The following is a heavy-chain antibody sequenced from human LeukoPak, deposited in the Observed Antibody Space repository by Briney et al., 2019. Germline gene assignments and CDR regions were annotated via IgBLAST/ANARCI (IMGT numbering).Heavy chain of an antibody. D-gene: IGHD1-26*01. Sequence: RTSETLSLTCAVYGGSFSGYNWNWIRQPPGKGLEWIGEINHSGSTSYNPSLKSRVTISVDTSKNQFSLRLSSVTAADTAVYYCAREWGHGDFDYWGQGTLVTVSS. V-gene: IGHV4-34*01. CDR1: GGSFSGYN. CDR3: AREWGHGDFDY. J-gene: IGHJ4*02. CDR2: INHSGST.